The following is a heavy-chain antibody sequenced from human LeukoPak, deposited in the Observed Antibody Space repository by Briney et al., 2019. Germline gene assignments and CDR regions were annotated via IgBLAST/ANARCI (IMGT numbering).Heavy chain of an antibody. V-gene: IGHV3-30*03. D-gene: IGHD1-26*01. CDR1: GFTFSDYG. CDR2: ISYDGSNK. Sequence: PGRSLRLSCAASGFTFSDYGMHWVRQAPGKGLEWVAVISYDGSNKYYADSVKGRFTISRDNSKNTLYLQMNSLRAEDTAVYYCARDRRGTYSGSSLDAFDIWGQGTMVTVSS. J-gene: IGHJ3*02. CDR3: ARDRRGTYSGSSLDAFDI.